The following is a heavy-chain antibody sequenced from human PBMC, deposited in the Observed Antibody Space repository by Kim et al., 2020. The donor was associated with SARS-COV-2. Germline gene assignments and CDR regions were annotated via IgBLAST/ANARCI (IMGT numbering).Heavy chain of an antibody. CDR2: IYYSGST. CDR1: GGSISSSSYY. CDR3: ARHQLWGNYFDY. D-gene: IGHD5-18*01. Sequence: SETLSLTCTVSGGSISSSSYYWGWIRQPPGKGLEWIGSIYYSGSTYYNPSLKSRVTISVDTSKNQFSLKLSSVTAADTAVYYCARHQLWGNYFDYWGQGTLVTVSS. V-gene: IGHV4-39*01. J-gene: IGHJ4*02.